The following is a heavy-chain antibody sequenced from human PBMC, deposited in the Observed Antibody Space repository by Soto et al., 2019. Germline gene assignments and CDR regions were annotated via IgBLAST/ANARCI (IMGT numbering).Heavy chain of an antibody. CDR2: INHSGST. D-gene: IGHD6-6*01. Sequence: SETLSLTCAVYGGSFSGYYWSWIRQPPGKGLEWIGEINHSGSTNYNPSLKSRVTISVDTSKNQFSLKLSSVTAADTAVYYCARYSTPSTSIAARPNGFDPWGQGTLVTVSS. CDR1: GGSFSGYY. CDR3: ARYSTPSTSIAARPNGFDP. J-gene: IGHJ5*02. V-gene: IGHV4-34*01.